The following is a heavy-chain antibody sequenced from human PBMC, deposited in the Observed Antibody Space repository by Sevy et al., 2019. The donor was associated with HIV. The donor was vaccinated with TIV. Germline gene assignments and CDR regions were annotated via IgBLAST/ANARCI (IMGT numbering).Heavy chain of an antibody. CDR3: ARERGASYENAFDI. CDR1: GFTFSSYW. Sequence: GGSLRLSCAASGFTFSSYWMNWVRQAPGKGLEWVANIKQDGSEKYYVDSVKGRITISRDNAKKSLYLQMNSLRAEDTAVYYCARERGASYENAFDIWGQGTMVTVSS. V-gene: IGHV3-7*01. J-gene: IGHJ3*02. D-gene: IGHD3-22*01. CDR2: IKQDGSEK.